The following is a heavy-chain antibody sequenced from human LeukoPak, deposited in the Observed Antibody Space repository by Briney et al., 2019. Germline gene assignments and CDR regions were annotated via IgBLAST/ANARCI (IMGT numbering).Heavy chain of an antibody. CDR1: GFTFSNSA. Sequence: GGSLRLSCAASGFTFSNSAMHWVRQASGKGLEWVGRIRSKANSYATAYAASVKGRFTISRDDSKNTAYLQMNSLKTEDTAVYYCTLALDYDFWSGYYTVYNWFDPWGQGTLVTVSS. CDR2: IRSKANSYAT. J-gene: IGHJ5*02. D-gene: IGHD3-3*01. CDR3: TLALDYDFWSGYYTVYNWFDP. V-gene: IGHV3-73*01.